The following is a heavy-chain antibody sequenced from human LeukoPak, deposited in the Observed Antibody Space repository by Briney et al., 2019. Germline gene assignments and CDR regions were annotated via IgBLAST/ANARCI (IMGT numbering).Heavy chain of an antibody. D-gene: IGHD6-13*01. CDR2: IYHSGST. J-gene: IGHJ6*03. CDR3: ARDGYGSSMGV. CDR1: GYSISSGYY. Sequence: TSETLSLTCTVSGYSISSGYYWGWIRQPPGKGLEWIGSIYHSGSTYYNPSLKSRVTISVDTSKNQFSLKPSSVTAADTAVYYCARDGYGSSMGVWGKGTTVTVSS. V-gene: IGHV4-38-2*02.